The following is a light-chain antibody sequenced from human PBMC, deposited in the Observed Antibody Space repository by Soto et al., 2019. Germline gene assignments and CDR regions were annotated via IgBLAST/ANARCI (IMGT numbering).Light chain of an antibody. V-gene: IGKV3-20*01. Sequence: EIVLTQSPATLSLSPGERATLSCRASQSVSRYLAWYQQKPGQAPRLLIYDASNRATGIPDRLSGSGSGTDFTLTISRLEPEDFAVYYCQQYGSSGTFGQGTKVDIK. CDR1: QSVSRY. J-gene: IGKJ1*01. CDR3: QQYGSSGT. CDR2: DAS.